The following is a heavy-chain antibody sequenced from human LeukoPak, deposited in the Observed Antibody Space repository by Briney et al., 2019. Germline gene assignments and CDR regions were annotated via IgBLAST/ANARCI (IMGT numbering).Heavy chain of an antibody. D-gene: IGHD3-10*01. CDR3: ASSVMVRGVYVFDI. J-gene: IGHJ3*02. V-gene: IGHV4-59*01. CDR1: GGSISTYY. Sequence: SETLSLTCTVSGGSISTYYWSWIRQPPGKGLEWIAYIYYSGSSNYNPSLKSRVTISVDTSKNQFSLKLRSVTAADTAVYYCASSVMVRGVYVFDIWGQGTMVTVSS. CDR2: IYYSGSS.